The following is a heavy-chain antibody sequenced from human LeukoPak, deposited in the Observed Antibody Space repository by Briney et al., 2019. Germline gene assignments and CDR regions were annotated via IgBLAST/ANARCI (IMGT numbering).Heavy chain of an antibody. CDR2: ISGSGGST. D-gene: IGHD2-2*01. CDR1: GFTFSSYA. J-gene: IGHJ3*02. Sequence: PGGSLRLSCAASGFTFSSYAMHWVRQAPGKGLEWVSAISGSGGSTYYADSVKGRFTISRNNSKNTLYLQMNSLRAEDTAVYYCASPIVVVPAATDAFDIWGQGTMVTVSS. CDR3: ASPIVVVPAATDAFDI. V-gene: IGHV3-23*01.